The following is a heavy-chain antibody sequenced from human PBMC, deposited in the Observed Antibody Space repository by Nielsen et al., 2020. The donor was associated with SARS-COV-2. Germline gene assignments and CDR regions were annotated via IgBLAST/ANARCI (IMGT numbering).Heavy chain of an antibody. Sequence: SETLSLTCTVSGGSISSYYWSWIRQPPGKGLEWIGYIYYSGSTNYNPSLKSRVTISVDTSKNQFSLKLSSVTAADTAVYYCARDYGGRDFDYWGQGTLVTVSS. D-gene: IGHD4-23*01. CDR1: GGSISSYY. CDR3: ARDYGGRDFDY. V-gene: IGHV4-59*12. J-gene: IGHJ4*02. CDR2: IYYSGST.